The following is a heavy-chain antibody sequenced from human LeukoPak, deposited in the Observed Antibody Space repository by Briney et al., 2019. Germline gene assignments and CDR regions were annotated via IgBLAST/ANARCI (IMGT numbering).Heavy chain of an antibody. J-gene: IGHJ4*02. V-gene: IGHV4-59*01. D-gene: IGHD1-26*01. Sequence: PSETLSLTCAVYGGSFTTYYGTWIRQPPGKGLEWIGYIYYSGSTNYNPSLKSRVTISVDTSKNQFSLKLSSVTAADTAVYYCASILGATRSFDYWGQGTLVTVSS. CDR1: GGSFTTYY. CDR2: IYYSGST. CDR3: ASILGATRSFDY.